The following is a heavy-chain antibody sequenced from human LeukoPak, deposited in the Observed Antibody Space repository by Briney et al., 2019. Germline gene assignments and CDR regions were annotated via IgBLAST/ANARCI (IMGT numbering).Heavy chain of an antibody. Sequence: GGSLRLSCTASGFTFGDYAMSWFRQAPGKGLEWVGFIRGKAYGGTTEYAASVKGRFTISRDDSKSIAYLQMNSLKTEDTAVYYCTRDHYYGSGSYYPYWGQGTLVTVSS. CDR3: TRDHYYGSGSYYPY. CDR1: GFTFGDYA. CDR2: IRGKAYGGTT. D-gene: IGHD3-10*01. J-gene: IGHJ4*02. V-gene: IGHV3-49*03.